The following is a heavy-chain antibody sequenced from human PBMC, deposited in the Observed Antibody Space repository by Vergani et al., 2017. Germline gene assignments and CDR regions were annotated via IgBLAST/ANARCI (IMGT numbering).Heavy chain of an antibody. J-gene: IGHJ4*02. V-gene: IGHV4-34*01. CDR2: INHSGST. CDR3: ASPGWCSESYYDY. Sequence: QVQLQQWGAGLLKPSETLSLTCAVYGGSFSGYYWSWIRQPPGKGLEWIGEINHSGSTNYNPSLKSRVTISVDTSKNQFSLKLSSVTAADTAVYYCASPGWCSESYYDYWGQGTLVTVSS. CDR1: GGSFSGYY. D-gene: IGHD1-26*01.